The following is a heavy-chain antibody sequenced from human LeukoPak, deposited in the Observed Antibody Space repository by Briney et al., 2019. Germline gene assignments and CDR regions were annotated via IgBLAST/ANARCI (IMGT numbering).Heavy chain of an antibody. D-gene: IGHD3-3*01. CDR3: ARAPIFGVVTVAFDI. CDR2: INPNSGGT. J-gene: IGHJ3*02. V-gene: IGHV1-2*02. CDR1: GYTFTGYY. Sequence: ASVKVSCKASGYTFTGYYMHWVRQAPGQGLEWMGWINPNSGGTNYAQKFQGRVTMTRDTSISTAYMELSRLRSDDTAVYYCARAPIFGVVTVAFDIWGQGTMVTVSS.